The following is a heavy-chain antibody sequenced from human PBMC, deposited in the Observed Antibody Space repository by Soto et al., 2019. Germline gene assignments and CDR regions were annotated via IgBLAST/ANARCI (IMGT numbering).Heavy chain of an antibody. D-gene: IGHD2-2*02. Sequence: QVQLVQSGAEVKKPGSSVKVSCKTSGGTFSSYAVSWVRQAPGQGLEWMGGIIPFLGTANYAQKFQGRVTITADKSTSTAYMELSSLRSEDTAVYYCARDVIPAAIPINWFDPWGQGTLVTVSS. V-gene: IGHV1-69*06. J-gene: IGHJ5*02. CDR2: IIPFLGTA. CDR3: ARDVIPAAIPINWFDP. CDR1: GGTFSSYA.